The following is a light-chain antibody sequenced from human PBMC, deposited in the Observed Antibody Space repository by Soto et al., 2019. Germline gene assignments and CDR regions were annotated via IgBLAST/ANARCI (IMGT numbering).Light chain of an antibody. V-gene: IGKV1-39*01. CDR1: QSISNY. CDR3: QQTYSAPLT. J-gene: IGKJ4*01. Sequence: DIQMTQSPFSLPASVGDRVNITCRASQSISNYLNWYQHKPGRAPRLLLHGASSLQGGVTSRFSGSGAGTDVTLTISSLHPEDFTTYYCQQTYSAPLTFGGGTRVEF. CDR2: GAS.